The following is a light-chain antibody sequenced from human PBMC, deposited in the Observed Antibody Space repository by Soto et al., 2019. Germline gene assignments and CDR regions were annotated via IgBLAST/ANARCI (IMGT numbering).Light chain of an antibody. CDR1: SSNIGGNT. V-gene: IGLV1-44*01. Sequence: VLTQPPSASGTPGQRVTISCSTSSSNIGGNTVNWYQQVPGTAPKLLIYSYDQRPSGVPDRFSGSKSGTSASLAISGLQSEDEADYYCAAWDASLNGYVFGTGTKVTVL. CDR2: SYD. J-gene: IGLJ1*01. CDR3: AAWDASLNGYV.